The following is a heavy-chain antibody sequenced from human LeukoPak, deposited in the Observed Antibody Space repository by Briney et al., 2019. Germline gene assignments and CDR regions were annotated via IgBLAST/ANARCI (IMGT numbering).Heavy chain of an antibody. CDR2: IIPIFGRA. Sequence: SVKVSCKASGGTFSSYAISWVRQAPGQRLVWMGGIIPIFGRANYAQNLRGRVTITTDDYTSTAYMELSSLRSEDTAVYYCATPNSYYYDSSGYYRYWGQGTLVTVSS. CDR1: GGTFSSYA. D-gene: IGHD3-22*01. V-gene: IGHV1-69*05. J-gene: IGHJ4*02. CDR3: ATPNSYYYDSSGYYRY.